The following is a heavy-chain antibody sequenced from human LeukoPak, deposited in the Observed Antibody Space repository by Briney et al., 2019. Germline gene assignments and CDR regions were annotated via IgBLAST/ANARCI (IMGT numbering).Heavy chain of an antibody. D-gene: IGHD3-22*01. V-gene: IGHV4-4*07. Sequence: SETLSLTCTVSGGSISSYYWSLIRQPAGKGLEWIGRIYTSGSTNYNPSLKSRVTMSVDTSKNQFSLKLSSVTAADTAVYYCARQADYYDSSGPEWDYYYYYMDVWGKGTTVTVSS. CDR2: IYTSGST. CDR3: ARQADYYDSSGPEWDYYYYYMDV. J-gene: IGHJ6*03. CDR1: GGSISSYY.